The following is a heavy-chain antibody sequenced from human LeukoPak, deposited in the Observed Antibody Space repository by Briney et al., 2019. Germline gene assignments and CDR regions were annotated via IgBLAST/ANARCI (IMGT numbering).Heavy chain of an antibody. CDR3: ARGSLVHYYGSGSYRNRAGFDY. J-gene: IGHJ4*02. CDR1: GFTFRAYA. Sequence: PGRSLRLSCAASGFTFRAYAMHWVRQAPGKGLEWLAVISNDGTIQYYADSVKGRFTISRDNSKNTLYLQMNSLRAEDTAIYYCARGSLVHYYGSGSYRNRAGFDYWGQGTLVTVSS. V-gene: IGHV3-30*14. D-gene: IGHD3-10*01. CDR2: ISNDGTIQ.